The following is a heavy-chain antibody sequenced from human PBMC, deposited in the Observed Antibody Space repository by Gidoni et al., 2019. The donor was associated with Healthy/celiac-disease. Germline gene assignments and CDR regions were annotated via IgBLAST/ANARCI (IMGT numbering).Heavy chain of an antibody. V-gene: IGHV4-34*01. D-gene: IGHD3-10*01. CDR3: AREGTKGYYYGSGSYYNFDY. CDR2: INHSGST. CDR1: GGSFSGYY. Sequence: QVQLQQWGAGLLKPSETLSLTCAVYGGSFSGYYWNWIRQPPGKGLEWIGEINHSGSTNYNPSLKSRVTISVDTSKNQFSLKLSSVTAADTAVYYCAREGTKGYYYGSGSYYNFDYWGQGTLVTVSS. J-gene: IGHJ4*02.